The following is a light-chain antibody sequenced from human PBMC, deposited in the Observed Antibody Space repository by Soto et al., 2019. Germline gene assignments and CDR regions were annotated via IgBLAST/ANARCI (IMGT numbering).Light chain of an antibody. Sequence: SYELTQPPSVSVSPGQTASITCSGDKLGDKYACWYQQKPGQSPVLVIYQDSKRPSGIPERFSGSTSGNTATLTISGTQAMDEADYYCQAWDSSTRVFGTGTKLTVL. CDR2: QDS. V-gene: IGLV3-1*01. CDR3: QAWDSSTRV. CDR1: KLGDKY. J-gene: IGLJ1*01.